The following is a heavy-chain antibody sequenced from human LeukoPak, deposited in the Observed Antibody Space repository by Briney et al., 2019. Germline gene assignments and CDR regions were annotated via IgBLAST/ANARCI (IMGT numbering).Heavy chain of an antibody. J-gene: IGHJ6*03. Sequence: PGGSLRLSCAASGFTFSSYAMSWVRQAPGKGLEWVSAISGSGGSTYYADSVKGRFTISRDNSKIMLYLQTNSLKAEDTAVYYCAKSSAGYCSSTSCGYYYYMDVWGKGTTVTISS. CDR3: AKSSAGYCSSTSCGYYYYMDV. V-gene: IGHV3-23*01. CDR1: GFTFSSYA. D-gene: IGHD2-2*01. CDR2: ISGSGGST.